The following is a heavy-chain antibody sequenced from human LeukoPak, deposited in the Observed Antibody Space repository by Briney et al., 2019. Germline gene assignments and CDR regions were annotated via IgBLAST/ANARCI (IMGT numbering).Heavy chain of an antibody. CDR2: ISGSGGST. CDR3: AKGGIAVAGPEVDY. CDR1: GFTFSSYA. J-gene: IGHJ4*02. V-gene: IGHV3-23*01. D-gene: IGHD6-19*01. Sequence: GGSLRLSCAASGFTFSSYAMSWVRQAPGKGLEWVSAISGSGGSTYYADSAKGRFTISRDNSKNTLYLQMNSLRAEDTAVYYCAKGGIAVAGPEVDYWGQGTLVTVSS.